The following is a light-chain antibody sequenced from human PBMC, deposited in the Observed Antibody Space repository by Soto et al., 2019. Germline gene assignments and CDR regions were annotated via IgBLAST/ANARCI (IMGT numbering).Light chain of an antibody. CDR3: SSYTSSSTFLL. Sequence: QSVLTQPASVSGSPGQSITISCTGTSSDVGGYNYVSWYQQHPGKVPKLMIYEVSNRPSGVSNRFSGSKSGNAASLTISGLQAEDEADYYCSSYTSSSTFLLFGGGTKLTVL. CDR2: EVS. V-gene: IGLV2-14*01. J-gene: IGLJ2*01. CDR1: SSDVGGYNY.